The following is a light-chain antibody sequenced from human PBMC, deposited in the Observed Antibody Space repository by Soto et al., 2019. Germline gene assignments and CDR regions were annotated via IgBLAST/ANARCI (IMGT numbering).Light chain of an antibody. CDR3: NSYTSSSTYV. Sequence: QSALTQPASVSGSPGQSITISCTGTSSDVGGVNYVSWYQQHPGKAPKLMLYDVTNRPSGVSYRFSGSKSGNTASLTISGLQAEDEADYYCNSYTSSSTYVFGTGTKVTVL. V-gene: IGLV2-14*03. CDR1: SSDVGGVNY. J-gene: IGLJ1*01. CDR2: DVT.